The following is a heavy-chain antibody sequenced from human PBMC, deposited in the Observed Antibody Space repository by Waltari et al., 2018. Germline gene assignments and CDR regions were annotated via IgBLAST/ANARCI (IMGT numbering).Heavy chain of an antibody. V-gene: IGHV4-31*01. Sequence: QVHLQESGPGLVNPSQTLSLTRTVSGGSIRSGGYSWSWTRQHSGNCLEWHGYVYYSVRTYYNPSPKRQDTISVDTAKNQFALNQSQLTAADRAVYYWASPLGKSTGHYYLDDWGQGTLVTVSS. D-gene: IGHD3-10*01. CDR1: GGSIRSGGYS. J-gene: IGHJ4*02. CDR2: VYYSVRT. CDR3: ASPLGKSTGHYYLDD.